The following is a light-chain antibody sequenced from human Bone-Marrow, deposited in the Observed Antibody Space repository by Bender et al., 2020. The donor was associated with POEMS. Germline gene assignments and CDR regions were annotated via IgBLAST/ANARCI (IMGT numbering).Light chain of an antibody. J-gene: IGLJ1*01. CDR3: QVWDSNSDLYV. CDR1: NIGSKS. V-gene: IGLV3-21*02. CDR2: ADS. Sequence: SYVLTQPPSVSVAPGQTASITCGENNIGSKSVHWYQQRPGQAPVLVVYADSDRPSGVSDRFSGSNSGNTATLTISRVEAGDEADYYCQVWDSNSDLYVFGTGTEVTVL.